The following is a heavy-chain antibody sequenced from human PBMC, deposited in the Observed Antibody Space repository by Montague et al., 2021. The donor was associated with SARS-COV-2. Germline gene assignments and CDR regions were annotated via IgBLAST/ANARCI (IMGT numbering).Heavy chain of an antibody. Sequence: SETLSLTCTVSGGSISGYFWSWIRQSPGKGLEWLGYIYYSGTTKYNPALKSRVAISLETSKNQFSLKLNSVAAADTAAYYCAATDYFASGKSDFWGQGTLVTVSS. CDR2: IYYSGTT. CDR1: GGSISGYF. CDR3: AATDYFASGKSDF. V-gene: IGHV4-59*08. J-gene: IGHJ4*02. D-gene: IGHD3-10*01.